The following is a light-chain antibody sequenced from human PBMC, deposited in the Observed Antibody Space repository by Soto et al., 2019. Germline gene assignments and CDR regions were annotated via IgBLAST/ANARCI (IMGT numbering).Light chain of an antibody. CDR3: QQYNNCPQT. Sequence: VMTQAPATLSVSPGERVTLSCRASQTINNNVAWYQLKDGQVPRLLIYGASTRATDIPARFSGSGSGTEFTLTIRSLQSEYFEEYQCQQYNNCPQTFGQGTKVDIK. CDR1: QTINNN. V-gene: IGKV3-15*01. J-gene: IGKJ1*01. CDR2: GAS.